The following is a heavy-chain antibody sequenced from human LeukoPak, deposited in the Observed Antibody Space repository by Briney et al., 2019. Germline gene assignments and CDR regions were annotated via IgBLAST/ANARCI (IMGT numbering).Heavy chain of an antibody. V-gene: IGHV1-18*01. CDR2: ISAYNGDT. Sequence: ASVKVSCKASGYTFTSYGISWVRQAPGQGPEWMGWISAYNGDTNYAQKLQGRVTMTTDTSTSTAYMELRSLRSDDTAVYYCARERDSSGYYSVGYWGQGTLVTVSS. CDR3: ARERDSSGYYSVGY. CDR1: GYTFTSYG. J-gene: IGHJ4*02. D-gene: IGHD3-22*01.